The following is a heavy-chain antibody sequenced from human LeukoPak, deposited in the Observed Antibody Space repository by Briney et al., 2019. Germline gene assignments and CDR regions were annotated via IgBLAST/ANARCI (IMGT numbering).Heavy chain of an antibody. Sequence: ASVKVSCKASGYTFTDYYIHWVRQAPGQGLEWMGWINPIIDVTNYAQKFQGTVTMTRDTSISTAYMEVSSLRSDDTAVYYCARGFCTSASGYNFDYWGQGTLVSVSS. CDR2: INPIIDVT. CDR1: GYTFTDYY. D-gene: IGHD2-2*01. J-gene: IGHJ4*02. CDR3: ARGFCTSASGYNFDY. V-gene: IGHV1-2*02.